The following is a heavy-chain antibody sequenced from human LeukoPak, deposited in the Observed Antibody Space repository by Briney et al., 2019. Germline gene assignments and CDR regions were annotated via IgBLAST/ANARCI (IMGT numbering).Heavy chain of an antibody. CDR2: ISWDGGST. D-gene: IGHD6-19*01. J-gene: IGHJ4*02. CDR1: GLTFDDYT. Sequence: GGSLRLSCAASGLTFDDYTMHWVRQAPGKGLEWVSLISWDGGSTYYADSVKGRFTISRDNSKNSLYLQMNSLRTEDTALYYCAKDSHGGAVAGHFDYWGQGTLVTVSS. V-gene: IGHV3-43*01. CDR3: AKDSHGGAVAGHFDY.